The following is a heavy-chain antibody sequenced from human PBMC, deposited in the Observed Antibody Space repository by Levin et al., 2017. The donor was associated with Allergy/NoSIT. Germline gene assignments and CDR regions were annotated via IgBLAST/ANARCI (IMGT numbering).Heavy chain of an antibody. V-gene: IGHV3-7*01. CDR1: GFIFSNYW. D-gene: IGHD3-16*01. CDR2: IKQDGSDK. J-gene: IGHJ5*02. CDR3: ARDRSLAS. Sequence: HPGGSLRLSCAASGFIFSNYWMTWVRQAPGKGLEWVANIKQDGSDKYYVDSVRGRFTISRDNAKNSLSLQMNSLRAEDTAVYYCARDRSLASWGQGTLVTVSS.